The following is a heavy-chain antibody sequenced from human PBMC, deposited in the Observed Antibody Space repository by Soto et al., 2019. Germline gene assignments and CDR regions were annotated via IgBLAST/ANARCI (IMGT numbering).Heavy chain of an antibody. D-gene: IGHD2-21*02. CDR1: GFTFSSYE. V-gene: IGHV3-48*03. J-gene: IGHJ4*02. CDR2: ISSSGSTI. Sequence: EVQLVESGGGLVQPGGSLRLSCAASGFTFSSYEMNWVRQAPGRGLEWVSYISSSGSTIYYADSVKGRFTISRDNAKNSLYLQMNSLRAEDTAVYYCARRWVVVTAPLDYWGQGTLVTVSA. CDR3: ARRWVVVTAPLDY.